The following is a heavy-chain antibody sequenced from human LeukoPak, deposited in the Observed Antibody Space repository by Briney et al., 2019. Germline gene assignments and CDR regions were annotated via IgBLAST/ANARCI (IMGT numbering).Heavy chain of an antibody. CDR3: AKGVWVGYCSSTSCYFDY. Sequence: GGSLRLSCAASGFTFSSYWMSWVRQAPGKGLEWVSAISGSGGSTYYADSVKGRFTTSRDNSKNTLYLQMNSLRAEDTAVYYCAKGVWVGYCSSTSCYFDYWGQGTLVTVSS. CDR2: ISGSGGST. V-gene: IGHV3-23*01. D-gene: IGHD2-2*01. CDR1: GFTFSSYW. J-gene: IGHJ4*02.